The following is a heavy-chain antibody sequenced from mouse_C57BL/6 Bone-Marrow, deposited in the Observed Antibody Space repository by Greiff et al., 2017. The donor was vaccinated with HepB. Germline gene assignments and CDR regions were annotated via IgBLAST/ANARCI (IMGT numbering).Heavy chain of an antibody. CDR1: GYSITSGYY. Sequence: EVKLQQSGPGLVKPSQSLSLTCSVTGYSITSGYYWNWIRQFPGNKLEWMGYISYDGSNNYNPSLKNRISITRDTSKNQFFLKLNSVTTEDTATYYCASDDPYDYDFFAYWGQGTLVTVSA. J-gene: IGHJ3*01. D-gene: IGHD2-4*01. V-gene: IGHV3-6*01. CDR2: ISYDGSN. CDR3: ASDDPYDYDFFAY.